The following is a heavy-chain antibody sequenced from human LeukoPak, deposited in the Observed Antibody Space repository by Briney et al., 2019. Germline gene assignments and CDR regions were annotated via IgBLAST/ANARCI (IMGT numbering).Heavy chain of an antibody. CDR1: GGSISSGGYY. D-gene: IGHD6-19*01. CDR3: ARRAVVLDDAFDI. CDR2: IYHSGST. J-gene: IGHJ3*02. Sequence: PSQTLSLTCTVSGGSISSGGYYWSWIRQPPGKGLEWIGYIYHSGSTYYNPSLKSRVTISVDRSKNQFSLKLSSVTAADTAVYYCARRAVVLDDAFDIWGQGTMVTVSS. V-gene: IGHV4-30-2*01.